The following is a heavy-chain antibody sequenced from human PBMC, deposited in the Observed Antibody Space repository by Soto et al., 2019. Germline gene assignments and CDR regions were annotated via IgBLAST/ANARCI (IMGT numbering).Heavy chain of an antibody. CDR2: ISGGGDST. V-gene: IGHV3-23*01. D-gene: IGHD2-2*01. Sequence: EVQVLESGGGLVQPGGSLRLSCAASGFTFSNYGMTWVRQAPGEGLEWVSTISGGGDSTYYADSVKGRFTISRDNSKNTLYLQMNSLRAEDTAIYYFAKDRAVVPGARDYWGQGTLVTVSS. J-gene: IGHJ4*02. CDR3: AKDRAVVPGARDY. CDR1: GFTFSNYG.